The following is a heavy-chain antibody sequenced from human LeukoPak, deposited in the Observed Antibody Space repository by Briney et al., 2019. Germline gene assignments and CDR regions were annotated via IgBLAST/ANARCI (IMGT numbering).Heavy chain of an antibody. CDR2: IYHSGST. V-gene: IGHV4-38-2*02. CDR1: GYSISSGYY. Sequence: SETLSLTCTVSGYSISSGYYWGWTRQPPGKGLEWIGSIYHSGSTNYNPSLKSRVTISVDTSKNQFSLKLSSVTAADTAVYYCARGPRTYYYGSGSYYKAKTSLDYWGQGTLVTVSS. D-gene: IGHD3-10*01. J-gene: IGHJ4*02. CDR3: ARGPRTYYYGSGSYYKAKTSLDY.